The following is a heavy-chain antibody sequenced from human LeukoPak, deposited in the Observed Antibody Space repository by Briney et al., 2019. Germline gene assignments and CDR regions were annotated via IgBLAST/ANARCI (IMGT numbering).Heavy chain of an antibody. D-gene: IGHD4-17*01. V-gene: IGHV3-21*01. CDR1: GFTFSSYS. CDR3: ARARGDYGVLDI. Sequence: PGGSLRLSCAASGFTFSSYSMNWVRQAPGKGLEWVSSISSSSSYIYYADSVKGRFTISRDNAKNSLYLQMNSLRAEDTAVYYCARARGDYGVLDIWGQGTMVTVSS. J-gene: IGHJ3*02. CDR2: ISSSSSYI.